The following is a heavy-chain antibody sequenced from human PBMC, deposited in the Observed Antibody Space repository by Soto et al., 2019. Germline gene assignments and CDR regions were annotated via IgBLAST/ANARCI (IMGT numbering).Heavy chain of an antibody. CDR2: ISSSSSYI. CDR1: GFTFSSYS. J-gene: IGHJ6*02. V-gene: IGHV3-21*01. Sequence: GGSLRLSCAASGFTFSSYSMNWVRQAPGKGLEWVSCISSSSSYIYYADSVKGRFTISRDNAKNSPYLQMNSLRAEDTAVYYTATGCSGSCYYYHGMDVWGQGTTVTVSS. D-gene: IGHD3-10*02. CDR3: ATGCSGSCYYYHGMDV.